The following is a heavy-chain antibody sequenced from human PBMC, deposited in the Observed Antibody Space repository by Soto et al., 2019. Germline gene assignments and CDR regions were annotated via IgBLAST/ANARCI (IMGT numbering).Heavy chain of an antibody. D-gene: IGHD6-19*01. Sequence: SETLSLTCTVSGGSISSNNYFWGWIRQPPGKGLEWIGSIYYSGNTYYNPSLRSRVTISVDTSRNQFSLKLSSVTAADTAVYYCARLLVKSNSGWLSAFDIWGQAPMVTVSS. CDR2: IYYSGNT. CDR1: GGSISSNNYF. V-gene: IGHV4-39*01. CDR3: ARLLVKSNSGWLSAFDI. J-gene: IGHJ3*02.